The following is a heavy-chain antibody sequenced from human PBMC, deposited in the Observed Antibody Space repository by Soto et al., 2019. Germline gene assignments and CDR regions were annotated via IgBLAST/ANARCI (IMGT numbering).Heavy chain of an antibody. CDR3: ARGQGDNGYDLQIDH. D-gene: IGHD5-12*01. J-gene: IGHJ4*02. CDR2: ISAFNGKT. CDR1: GYTFPNYG. Sequence: ASVKVSCKASGYTFPNYGINWGRQAPGQGREWTGWISAFNGKTIYAQRFQGKFTMTTDTSATIAYMALRSLESDDTAVYYCARGQGDNGYDLQIDHWGQGTLVTVSS. V-gene: IGHV1-18*01.